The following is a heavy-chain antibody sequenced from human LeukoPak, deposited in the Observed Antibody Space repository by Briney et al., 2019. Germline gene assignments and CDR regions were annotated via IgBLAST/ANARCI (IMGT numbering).Heavy chain of an antibody. Sequence: ASVKVSCKASGYTFTSYYMHWVRQAPGQGLEWMGIINPSGGSASYAQKFTGRVTMTRDTSTSTVYMELNSLRSEDTAVYYCARVLGVPEDIWGQGTMVTVSS. CDR3: ARVLGVPEDI. CDR1: GYTFTSYY. V-gene: IGHV1-46*01. J-gene: IGHJ3*02. CDR2: INPSGGSA. D-gene: IGHD3-10*01.